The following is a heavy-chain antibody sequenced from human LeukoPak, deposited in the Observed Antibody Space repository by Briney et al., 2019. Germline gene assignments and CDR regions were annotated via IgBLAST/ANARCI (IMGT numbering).Heavy chain of an antibody. Sequence: GGSLRLSCAASGFTVSSNYMSWVRQAPGKGLEWVSVIYSGGSTYYADSVKGRFTISRDNSKNTLYLQMNSLRAEDTAVYYCVREGGLDAFDTWGQGTMVTVSS. J-gene: IGHJ3*02. CDR2: IYSGGST. CDR1: GFTVSSNY. V-gene: IGHV3-66*01. D-gene: IGHD2-15*01. CDR3: VREGGLDAFDT.